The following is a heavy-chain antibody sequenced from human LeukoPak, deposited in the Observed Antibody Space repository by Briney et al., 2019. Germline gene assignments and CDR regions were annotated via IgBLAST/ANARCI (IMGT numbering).Heavy chain of an antibody. CDR2: ISSSGSTI. CDR3: ARDLFYDSSGYYFGY. V-gene: IGHV3-11*04. D-gene: IGHD3-22*01. J-gene: IGHJ4*02. Sequence: GGSLRLSCVAYGFTFSDYYMSWIRQAPGKGLEWVSYISSSGSTIYYADSVKGRFTISRDNAKNSLYLQMNSLRAEDTAVYYCARDLFYDSSGYYFGYWGQGTLVTVSS. CDR1: GFTFSDYY.